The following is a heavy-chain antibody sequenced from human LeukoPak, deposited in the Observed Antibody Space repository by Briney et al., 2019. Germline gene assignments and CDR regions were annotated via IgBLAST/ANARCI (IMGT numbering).Heavy chain of an antibody. Sequence: GGSLRLSCAASGFTFSSTMHWVRQAPGKGLVWVSRISSDGSTTGYADSVKGRFTISRDDAKNTLCLQMNSLRAEDTAVYYCARHNYYAMDVWGQGTTVTVSS. V-gene: IGHV3-74*01. CDR2: ISSDGSTT. CDR3: ARHNYYAMDV. J-gene: IGHJ6*02. CDR1: GFTFSST.